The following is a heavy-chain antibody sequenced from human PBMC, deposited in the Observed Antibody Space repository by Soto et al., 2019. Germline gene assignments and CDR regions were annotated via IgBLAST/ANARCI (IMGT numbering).Heavy chain of an antibody. CDR2: IYPGDSDT. CDR1: GYSFTSYW. CDR3: ARLVGAFYYYYSMDV. J-gene: IGHJ6*02. V-gene: IGHV5-51*01. D-gene: IGHD1-26*01. Sequence: PGESLKISCKGSGYSFTSYWIGWVRQMPGKGLEWMGIIYPGDSDTRYSPSFQGQVTISADKSISTAYLQWSSLKASDTAMYYCARLVGAFYYYYSMDVWGQGTTVTVSS.